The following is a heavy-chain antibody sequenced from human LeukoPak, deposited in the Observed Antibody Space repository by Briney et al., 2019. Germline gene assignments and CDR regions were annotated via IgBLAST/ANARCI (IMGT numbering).Heavy chain of an antibody. V-gene: IGHV4-30-4*01. Sequence: PSETLSLTCTVSGASISSGDFWWSWIRQPPGKDLERIAYISSTGSAASHPSLKSRVAISIDTSKQQFFLKLTSVTAADTAVYYCARRWGSGSHTDWFDTWSQGTLVTVSS. CDR2: ISSTGSA. CDR3: ARRWGSGSHTDWFDT. CDR1: GASISSGDFW. D-gene: IGHD3-10*01. J-gene: IGHJ5*02.